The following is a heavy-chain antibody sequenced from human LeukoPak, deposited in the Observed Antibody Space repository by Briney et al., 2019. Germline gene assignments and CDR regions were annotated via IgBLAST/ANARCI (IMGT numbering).Heavy chain of an antibody. CDR1: GDSISSGYY. Sequence: PSETLSLTCNVFGDSISSGYYWGWIRQPPGKGLEWIGSIYHSGSTYYNPSLKCRVTISVDTSKNQFSLKLSSVTAADTAVYYCARHLYLTAVAGTFSYYYYYYMDAWGKGTTVTISS. J-gene: IGHJ6*03. D-gene: IGHD6-19*01. V-gene: IGHV4-38-2*02. CDR3: ARHLYLTAVAGTFSYYYYYYMDA. CDR2: IYHSGST.